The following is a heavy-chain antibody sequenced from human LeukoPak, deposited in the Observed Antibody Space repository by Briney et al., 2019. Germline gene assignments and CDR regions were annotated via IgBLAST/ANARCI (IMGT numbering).Heavy chain of an antibody. J-gene: IGHJ4*02. D-gene: IGHD6-19*01. V-gene: IGHV3-23*01. CDR3: AKDQGIAVGLRVFDY. CDR1: GFTFSSYA. Sequence: GGSLRLSCAASGFTFSSYAMSWVRQAPGKGLKWVSAISGSGGSTYYADSVKGRFAISRDNSKNTLYLQMNSLRAEDTAVYYCAKDQGIAVGLRVFDYWGQGTLVTVSS. CDR2: ISGSGGST.